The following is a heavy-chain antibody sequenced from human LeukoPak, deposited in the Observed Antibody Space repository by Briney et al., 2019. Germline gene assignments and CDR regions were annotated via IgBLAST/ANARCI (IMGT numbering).Heavy chain of an antibody. D-gene: IGHD4-23*01. J-gene: IGHJ4*02. CDR1: GFTFSSYA. V-gene: IGHV3-30-3*01. Sequence: GGPLRLSCAASGFTFSSYAMNWVRQAPGKGLEWMAVISYDGSNKYYADSVKGRFTISRDNSKNTVNLQMNSLRAEDTAVYYCARGPETESEVTPFDYWGQGTLVTVSS. CDR2: ISYDGSNK. CDR3: ARGPETESEVTPFDY.